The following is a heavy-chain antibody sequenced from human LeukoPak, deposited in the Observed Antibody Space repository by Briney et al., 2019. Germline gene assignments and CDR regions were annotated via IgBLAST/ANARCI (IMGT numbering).Heavy chain of an antibody. CDR1: GFSFGDYS. J-gene: IGHJ4*02. Sequence: GGSLRLSCAASGFSFGDYSMHWVRQRPGKGLEWVSLVSWDGGSVYYADSVRGRFTISRDNMKDSLFLQMKSLKTEDTAFYLCARDRGGNTAGFDSWGQGTLVTVSS. D-gene: IGHD4-23*01. V-gene: IGHV3-43*01. CDR3: ARDRGGNTAGFDS. CDR2: VSWDGGSV.